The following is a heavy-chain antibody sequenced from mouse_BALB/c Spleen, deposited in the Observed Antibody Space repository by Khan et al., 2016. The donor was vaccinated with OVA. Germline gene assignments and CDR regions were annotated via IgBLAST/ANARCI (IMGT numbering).Heavy chain of an antibody. Sequence: VQLQESGAELVRPGASVKLSCKTSGYIFTSYWIHWVKQRPGKGLEWIARIYPGTGNTYYNEKLRDKATLTADKSSSTAYIQLSSLKSEDSAVYFCTREEDLDYFAYWGQGTTVTVSA. CDR3: TREEDLDYFAY. V-gene: IGHV1S132*01. CDR2: IYPGTGNT. CDR1: GYIFTSYW. J-gene: IGHJ2*01.